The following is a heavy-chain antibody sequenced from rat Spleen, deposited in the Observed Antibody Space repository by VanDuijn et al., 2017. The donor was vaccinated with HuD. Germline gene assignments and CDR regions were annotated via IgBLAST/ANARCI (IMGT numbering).Heavy chain of an antibody. CDR3: TRDRILRATGFDY. D-gene: IGHD4-6*01. J-gene: IGHJ2*01. V-gene: IGHV5-19*01. Sequence: EVQLVESGGGLVLPGRSLKLSCAASGFTFSDYYMAWVRQAPTKGLEWVASISPSGGSTYYRDSVKGRFTISRDNAKSSLYLQMDSLRSEDSATYYCTRDRILRATGFDYWGQGVMVTVSS. CDR2: ISPSGGST. CDR1: GFTFSDYY.